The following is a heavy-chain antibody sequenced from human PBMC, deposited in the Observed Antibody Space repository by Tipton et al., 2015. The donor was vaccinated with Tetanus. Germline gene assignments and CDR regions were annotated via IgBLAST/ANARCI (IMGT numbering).Heavy chain of an antibody. Sequence: TLSLTCTLSGGSLSSGTFYWDWIRYSPGKGLEWIGNVYYNGNSLQNPSLKSRVTLSLDKSKNQFSLKLTSVTAADSAVYFCARSADNWFDPWGPGILVTVSS. J-gene: IGHJ5*02. CDR1: GGSLSSGTFY. CDR3: ARSADNWFDP. CDR2: VYYNGNS. V-gene: IGHV4-39*01.